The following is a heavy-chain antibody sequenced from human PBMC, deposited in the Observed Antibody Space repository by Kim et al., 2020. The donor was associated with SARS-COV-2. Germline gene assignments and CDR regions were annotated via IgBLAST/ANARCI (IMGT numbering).Heavy chain of an antibody. CDR3: ARGGVYGPQYCSGGSCYRALYYYGMDV. Sequence: SQTLSLTCAISGDSVSSNSAAWHWIRQSPSRGLEWLGRTYYRSKWYNDYAVSVKSRITINPDTSKNQFSLQLNSVTPEDTAVYYCARGGVYGPQYCSGGSCYRALYYYGMDVWGQGTTVTVSS. CDR1: GDSVSSNSAA. CDR2: TYYRSKWYN. D-gene: IGHD2-15*01. V-gene: IGHV6-1*01. J-gene: IGHJ6*02.